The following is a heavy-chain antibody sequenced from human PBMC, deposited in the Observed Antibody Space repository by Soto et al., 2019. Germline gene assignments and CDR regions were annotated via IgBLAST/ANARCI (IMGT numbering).Heavy chain of an antibody. Sequence: QVQLVQSGDEVKKPGASVKVSCKASGYIFVNYGIAWVRQAPGQGLEWMGWISPYTGNTHSASKVQGRLTMTTDTSTSTAYMDLGSLPSDDTAVYYCVMVDNYVTPTPQDVWGQGTTVNVS. D-gene: IGHD3-16*01. CDR1: GYIFVNYG. CDR2: ISPYTGNT. J-gene: IGHJ6*02. V-gene: IGHV1-18*01. CDR3: VMVDNYVTPTPQDV.